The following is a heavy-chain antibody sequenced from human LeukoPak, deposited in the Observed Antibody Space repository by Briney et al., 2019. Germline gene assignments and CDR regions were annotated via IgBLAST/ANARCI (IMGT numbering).Heavy chain of an antibody. D-gene: IGHD1-1*01. CDR3: ARSPRYNWNDVSAFDI. J-gene: IGHJ3*02. V-gene: IGHV3-7*01. CDR1: GFTFISYW. CDR2: IKQDGSEK. Sequence: GGSLRLSCAASGFTFISYWMSWVRQAPGKGLEWVANIKQDGSEKYYVDSVKGRFTISRDNAKNSLYLQMNSLRAEDTAVYYCARSPRYNWNDVSAFDIWGQGTMVTVSS.